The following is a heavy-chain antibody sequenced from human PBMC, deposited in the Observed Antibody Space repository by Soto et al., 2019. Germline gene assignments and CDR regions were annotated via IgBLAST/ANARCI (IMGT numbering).Heavy chain of an antibody. Sequence: GGSLRLSCAASGFTFSSYWMHWVRQAPGKGLVWVSRINSDGSSTSYADSVKGRFTISRDNAKNTLYLQMNSLRAEDTAVYYCANLIYCSSTSCPNPYDYWGQGTLVTVS. CDR1: GFTFSSYW. CDR2: INSDGSST. CDR3: ANLIYCSSTSCPNPYDY. J-gene: IGHJ4*02. V-gene: IGHV3-74*01. D-gene: IGHD2-2*01.